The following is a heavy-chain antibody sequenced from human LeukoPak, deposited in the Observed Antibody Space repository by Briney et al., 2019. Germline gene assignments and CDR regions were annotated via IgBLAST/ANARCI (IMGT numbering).Heavy chain of an antibody. CDR1: GGTFSSYA. CDR3: ARGGRIAARTHDAFDI. D-gene: IGHD6-6*01. Sequence: SVKVSCKASGGTFSSYAISWVRQAPGQGLEWMVRIIPIFGTANYAQKFQGRVTITTDESTSTAYMELSSLRSEDTAVYYCARGGRIAARTHDAFDIWGQGTMVTVSS. CDR2: IIPIFGTA. V-gene: IGHV1-69*05. J-gene: IGHJ3*02.